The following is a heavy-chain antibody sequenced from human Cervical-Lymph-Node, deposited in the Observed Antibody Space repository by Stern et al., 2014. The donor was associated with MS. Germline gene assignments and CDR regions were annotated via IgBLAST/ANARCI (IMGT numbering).Heavy chain of an antibody. CDR2: FTPIFGTT. D-gene: IGHD2/OR15-2a*01. CDR3: ARVYYFNSNGHYGMDV. V-gene: IGHV1-69*06. Sequence: QVQLMQSGAEVKKPGSSVKVSCKASGGTFSSYAISWVRQAPGQGLEWMGRFTPIFGTTNYVEKFRGRVMMTADRATSTAYMELASLTSEDTAVYYCARVYYFNSNGHYGMDVWGQGTMVTVS. J-gene: IGHJ6*02. CDR1: GGTFSSYA.